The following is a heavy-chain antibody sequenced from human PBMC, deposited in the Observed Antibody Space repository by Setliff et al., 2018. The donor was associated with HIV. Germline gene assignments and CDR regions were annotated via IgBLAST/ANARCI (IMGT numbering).Heavy chain of an antibody. J-gene: IGHJ5*02. CDR1: GGSISSSNW. CDR2: IYSGGSST. D-gene: IGHD3-16*01. CDR3: AKGVKWLDP. Sequence: ETLSLTCAVSGGSISSSNWWSWVRQPPGKGLEWVSLIYSGGSSTYYADSVKGRFTISRDNSKNTLYLQMHSLRVEDTAAYYCAKGVKWLDPWGQGIQVTVSS. V-gene: IGHV3-23*03.